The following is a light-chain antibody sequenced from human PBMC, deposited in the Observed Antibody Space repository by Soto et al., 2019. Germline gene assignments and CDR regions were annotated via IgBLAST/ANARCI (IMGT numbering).Light chain of an antibody. CDR3: QQYTSSPT. V-gene: IGKV3-20*01. J-gene: IGKJ5*01. CDR1: QSVSNNY. CDR2: DVS. Sequence: EIVLTQSPGTQSLSPGERATLSCRASQSVSNNYLAWYQQKAGQAPRLVIYDVSGRATGIPDRFSGSGSGTDFTLTISRLEPEDFAVYYCQQYTSSPTFGQGTRLEIK.